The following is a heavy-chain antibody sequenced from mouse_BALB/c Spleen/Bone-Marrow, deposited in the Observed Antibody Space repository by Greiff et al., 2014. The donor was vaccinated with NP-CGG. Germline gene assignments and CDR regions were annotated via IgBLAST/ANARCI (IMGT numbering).Heavy chain of an antibody. CDR3: ARDYYGSSYGFAY. D-gene: IGHD1-1*01. CDR2: INPYNGGT. J-gene: IGHJ3*01. Sequence: DVKLVESGPELVKPGASMKISCKASGYSFTGYTMNWVKQSHGKSLEWIGLINPYNGGTSYNQKFKGKATLTVDKSSSTAYMEPLSLTSEDSAVYYWARDYYGSSYGFAYWGQGTLVTVSA. CDR1: GYSFTGYT. V-gene: IGHV1-18*01.